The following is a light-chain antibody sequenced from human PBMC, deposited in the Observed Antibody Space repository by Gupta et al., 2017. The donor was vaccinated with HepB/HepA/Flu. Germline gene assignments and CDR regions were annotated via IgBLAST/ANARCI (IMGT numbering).Light chain of an antibody. Sequence: EIVMTQSPATLSASPGERATLSCRASQNINSKLAWYQQKPGQAPRLLVYDASTRATGVPPRFTGSGSGTEFSLTISNRQSEDFGIYYCLQEHTWRPAFGDGTKVDIK. J-gene: IGKJ3*01. CDR1: QNINSK. CDR2: DAS. V-gene: IGKV3-15*01. CDR3: LQEHTWRPA.